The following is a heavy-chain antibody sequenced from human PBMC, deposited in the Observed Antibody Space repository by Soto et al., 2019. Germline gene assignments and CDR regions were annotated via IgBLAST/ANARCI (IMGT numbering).Heavy chain of an antibody. Sequence: QVQLQESGPGLVKPSQTLSLTCTVSGGSIRGGNYYWSWIRQHPGEGLEWIGYIFYSGNSFYNPALKRGVTISVDTSKNQFSLQLSSVTAADTAIYYCARLSSLYYNSDYGGYYFDYWGQGTLVSVSS. V-gene: IGHV4-31*03. CDR3: ARLSSLYYNSDYGGYYFDY. CDR2: IFYSGNS. CDR1: GGSIRGGNYY. D-gene: IGHD3-10*01. J-gene: IGHJ4*02.